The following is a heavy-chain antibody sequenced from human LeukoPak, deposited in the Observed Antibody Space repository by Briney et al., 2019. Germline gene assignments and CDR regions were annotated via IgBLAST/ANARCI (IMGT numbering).Heavy chain of an antibody. CDR1: KFTLSHYA. CDR2: IWSDGTNQ. Sequence: GGSLRLSCAASKFTLSHYAIHWVRQAPGKGLQWVAVIWSDGTNQYYADSVKGRFTISRDNSNNMVYLQMNGLRVDDTGVYYCARDAQRGFDYSNSLEYWGQGALVTVSS. CDR3: ARDAQRGFDYSNSLEY. D-gene: IGHD4-11*01. V-gene: IGHV3-33*01. J-gene: IGHJ4*02.